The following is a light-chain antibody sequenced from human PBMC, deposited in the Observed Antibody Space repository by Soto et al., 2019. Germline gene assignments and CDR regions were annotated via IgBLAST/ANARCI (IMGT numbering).Light chain of an antibody. CDR1: SSDVGGYNY. CDR2: EVN. V-gene: IGLV2-8*01. CDR3: SSYAGSNNYV. J-gene: IGLJ1*01. Sequence: QSVLTQPPSASGSPRQSVAISCTGTSSDVGGYNYVSWYQLHPGKAPKLMIYEVNMRPSGVPDRFSGSKSGNTASLTVSGLRAEDEADYYCSSYAGSNNYVFGTGTKLTVL.